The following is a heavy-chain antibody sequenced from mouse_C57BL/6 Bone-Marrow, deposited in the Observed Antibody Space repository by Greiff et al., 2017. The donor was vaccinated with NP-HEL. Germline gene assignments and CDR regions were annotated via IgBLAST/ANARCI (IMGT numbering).Heavy chain of an antibody. V-gene: IGHV1-69*01. CDR1: GYTFTSYW. CDR2: IDPSDSYT. CDR3: ARGLPAWFAY. D-gene: IGHD2-4*01. J-gene: IGHJ3*01. Sequence: QVQLQQPGAELVMPGASVKLSCKASGYTFTSYWMHWVKQRPGQGLEWIGEIDPSDSYTNYNQKFKGKSTLTVDKSSSTAYMQLNSLTSEDSAVYYCARGLPAWFAYWGQGTLVTVSA.